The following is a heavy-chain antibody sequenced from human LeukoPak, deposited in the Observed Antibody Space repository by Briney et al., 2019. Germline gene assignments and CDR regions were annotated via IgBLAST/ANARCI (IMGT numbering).Heavy chain of an antibody. CDR3: ASQLDDYYDSTGYYTGFIDY. D-gene: IGHD3-22*01. V-gene: IGHV4-39*01. CDR2: IYYSVNP. CDR1: GDSISSNSYY. Sequence: SETLSLTCTVSGDSISSNSYYWGWIRQPPGKGLEWVGSIYYSVNPFYNPSLKSRVTISVDPSKNQFSLSLDSVTAADTAVYYCASQLDDYYDSTGYYTGFIDYWGPGTLVTVSS. J-gene: IGHJ4*02.